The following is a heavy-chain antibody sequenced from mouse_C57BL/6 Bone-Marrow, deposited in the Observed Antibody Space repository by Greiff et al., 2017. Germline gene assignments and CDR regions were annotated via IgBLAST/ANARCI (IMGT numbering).Heavy chain of an antibody. D-gene: IGHD1-1*01. CDR1: GYTFTSYW. CDR2: IDPSDSET. CDR3: ARDFYYYGIWYFDV. J-gene: IGHJ1*03. V-gene: IGHV1-52*01. Sequence: QVQLQQPGAELVRPGSSVKLSCKASGYTFTSYWMHWVKQRPIQGLEWIGNIDPSDSETHFNQKFKDKATLTVDKSSSTAYMQLSSLTSEDSAVYYCARDFYYYGIWYFDVWGTGTTVTVSS.